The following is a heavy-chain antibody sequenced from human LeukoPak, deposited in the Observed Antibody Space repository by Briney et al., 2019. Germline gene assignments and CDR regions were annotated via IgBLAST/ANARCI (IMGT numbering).Heavy chain of an antibody. CDR1: GYTFTGHY. CDR3: ARDPGYSSPRGDY. V-gene: IGHV1-2*02. J-gene: IGHJ4*02. Sequence: GASVKVSCKASGYTFTGHYMHWVRQAPGQGLEWMGWINANNGGTNYAQKFQGRVTTTRDTSLSTAYMELSSLRSDDTAVYYCARDPGYSSPRGDYWGQGTLVTVSS. D-gene: IGHD5-18*01. CDR2: INANNGGT.